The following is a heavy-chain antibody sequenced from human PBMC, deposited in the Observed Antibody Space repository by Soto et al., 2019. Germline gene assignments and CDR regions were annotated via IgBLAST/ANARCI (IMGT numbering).Heavy chain of an antibody. CDR1: GFIFSDFG. V-gene: IGHV3-30*18. D-gene: IGHD2-15*01. CDR3: AKLIGGVKASGGTGNWIDP. Sequence: QVNLVESGGGVVQPGRSLRLSCEASGFIFSDFGMHWVRQAPGKGLEWVAVISYDGVDNYYGDSVMGRCTVSRDDSKNTLFLQIDRVTADDSGVYYCAKLIGGVKASGGTGNWIDPWGQGTLVTVSS. CDR2: ISYDGVDN. J-gene: IGHJ5*02.